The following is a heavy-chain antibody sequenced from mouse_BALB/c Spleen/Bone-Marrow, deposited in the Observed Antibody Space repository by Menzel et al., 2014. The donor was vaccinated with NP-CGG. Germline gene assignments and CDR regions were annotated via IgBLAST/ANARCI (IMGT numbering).Heavy chain of an antibody. CDR3: KGYDYDVDSFDY. J-gene: IGHJ2*01. CDR1: GFNIKDPY. CDR2: IDPENGDT. Sequence: EVMLVESGAELVRSGASVRLSCTASGFNIKDPYIHWVRQRPEQGLEWIGWIDPENGDTEYAPKFQGKATMTADTSSNTAYLQLSSLTSEDTAVYYCKGYDYDVDSFDYWGQGTTLTVSS. D-gene: IGHD2-4*01. V-gene: IGHV14-4*02.